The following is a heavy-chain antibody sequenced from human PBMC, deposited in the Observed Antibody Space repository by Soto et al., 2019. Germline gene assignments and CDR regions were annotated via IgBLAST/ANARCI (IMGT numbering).Heavy chain of an antibody. CDR3: ARGRDNYYNYYGMDV. D-gene: IGHD2-15*01. CDR2: ISYDGSNK. CDR1: GFTFSSYG. J-gene: IGHJ6*02. Sequence: GGSLRLSCAASGFTFSSYGMHWVRQAPGKGLEWVAVISYDGSNKYYADSVKGRFTISRDNSKNTLYLQMNSLRAEDTAVYYCARGRDNYYNYYGMDVWGQGTTVTVSS. V-gene: IGHV3-30*03.